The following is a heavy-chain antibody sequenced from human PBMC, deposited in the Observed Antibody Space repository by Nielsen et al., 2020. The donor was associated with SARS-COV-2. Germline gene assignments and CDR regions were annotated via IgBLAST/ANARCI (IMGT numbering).Heavy chain of an antibody. CDR3: ARARGAYGDYYYYYYTDV. CDR2: TYYRSKWYN. V-gene: IGHV6-1*01. Sequence: QTLSLTRAISGDSVSSSSAAWNWIRQSPSRGLEWLGRTYYRSKWYNDYAVSVKSRITINPDTSKSQFSLHLNSVTPKDTAVYYCARARGAYGDYYYYYYTDVWGKGTTVTVSS. D-gene: IGHD4-17*01. J-gene: IGHJ6*03. CDR1: GDSVSSSSAA.